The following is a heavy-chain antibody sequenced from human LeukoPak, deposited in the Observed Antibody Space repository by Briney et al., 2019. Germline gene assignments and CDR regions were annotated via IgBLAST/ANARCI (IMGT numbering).Heavy chain of an antibody. D-gene: IGHD3-3*01. CDR3: ARVSTIFGVSGGFDY. V-gene: IGHV3-20*04. CDR2: INWNGGST. CDR1: GLTFDDYG. J-gene: IGHJ4*02. Sequence: PGGSLRLSCAASGLTFDDYGMSWVRQAPGKGLEWVSGINWNGGSTGYADSVKGRFTISRDNAKNSLYLQMNSLRAEDTALYYCARVSTIFGVSGGFDYWGQGTLVTVSS.